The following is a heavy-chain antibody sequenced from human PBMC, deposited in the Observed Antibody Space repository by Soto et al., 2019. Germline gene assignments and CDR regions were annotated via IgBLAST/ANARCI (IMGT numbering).Heavy chain of an antibody. CDR3: ARLPSRHLVEY. Sequence: SETLSLTCTVSGSSINSSGYYCRWIRQPPGKGLEWIGSMFYGVSTYYNPSLKSRVTVSVDTSKNQLSLNLRSVTAADTAVYYCARLPSRHLVEYWGQGTLVTVSS. CDR1: GSSINSSGYY. J-gene: IGHJ4*02. CDR2: MFYGVST. V-gene: IGHV4-39*01. D-gene: IGHD3-16*01.